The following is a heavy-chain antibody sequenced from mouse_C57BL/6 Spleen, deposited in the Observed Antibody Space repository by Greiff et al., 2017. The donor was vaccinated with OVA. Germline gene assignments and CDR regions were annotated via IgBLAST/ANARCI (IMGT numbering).Heavy chain of an antibody. CDR2: IYPGSGST. V-gene: IGHV1-55*01. Sequence: QVQLKQPGAELVKPGASVKMSCKASGYTFTSYWITWVKQRPGQGLEWIGDIYPGSGSTNYNEKFKSKATLTVDTSSSTAYMQLSSLTSEDSAVYYCAREGDGYYRRMDYWGQGTSVTVSS. CDR3: AREGDGYYRRMDY. J-gene: IGHJ4*01. CDR1: GYTFTSYW. D-gene: IGHD2-3*01.